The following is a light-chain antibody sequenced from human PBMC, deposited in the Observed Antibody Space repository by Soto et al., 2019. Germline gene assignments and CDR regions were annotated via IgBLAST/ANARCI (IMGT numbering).Light chain of an antibody. J-gene: IGKJ4*01. Sequence: DIRMTQSPSSLCASVGDRVTITCRASQTIRSYLNWYQQKPGKAPKLLIYAASILQSGVPSRFSGSGTGTDFTLTISSLQREDFATYYCQQSYNAVSFGGGTTVEIK. V-gene: IGKV1-39*01. CDR1: QTIRSY. CDR3: QQSYNAVS. CDR2: AAS.